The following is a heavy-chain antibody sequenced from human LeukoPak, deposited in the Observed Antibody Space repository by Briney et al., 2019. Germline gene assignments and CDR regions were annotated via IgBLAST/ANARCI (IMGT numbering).Heavy chain of an antibody. CDR3: AKDKDPLAKLPVD. CDR2: ISWNSGSI. Sequence: GGSLRLFCAASGFTFVDYAMHWVRQAPGKGLEWVSGISWNSGSIGYADSVKGRFTISRDNAKNSLYLQMNSLRAEDTALYYCAKDKDPLAKLPVDWGQGTLVTVSS. J-gene: IGHJ4*02. CDR1: GFTFVDYA. D-gene: IGHD4-23*01. V-gene: IGHV3-9*01.